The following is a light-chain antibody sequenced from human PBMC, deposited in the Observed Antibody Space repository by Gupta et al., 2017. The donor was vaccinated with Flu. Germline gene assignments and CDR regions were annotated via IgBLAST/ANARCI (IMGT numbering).Light chain of an antibody. CDR3: QAWDGRTVV. V-gene: IGLV3-1*01. CDR1: KLGDGY. CDR2: QNS. Sequence: SYELTQPPSVSVSPGQTVSISCSGDKLGDGYSCWYQQRAGQAPVLVIYQNSKRASGIPERFSAFNAGGTATLTIRETQATDEADYYCQAWDGRTVVFGGGTKLTVL. J-gene: IGLJ2*01.